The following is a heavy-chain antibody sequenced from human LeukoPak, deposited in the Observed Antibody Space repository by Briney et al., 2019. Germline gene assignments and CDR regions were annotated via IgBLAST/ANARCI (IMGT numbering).Heavy chain of an antibody. CDR2: SNHYGET. J-gene: IGHJ6*02. CDR1: AGSFSAYF. D-gene: IGHD3-9*01. CDR3: ARESGYYDILDYYYYGMDV. Sequence: SETLSLTCAVDAGSFSAYFWSWIRQSPGQGLEWIGESNHYGETIFSPSLKSRVTISVDSSKSQFSLKLSSVTTADTAVYYCARESGYYDILDYYYYGMDVWGQGTTVTVSS. V-gene: IGHV4-34*01.